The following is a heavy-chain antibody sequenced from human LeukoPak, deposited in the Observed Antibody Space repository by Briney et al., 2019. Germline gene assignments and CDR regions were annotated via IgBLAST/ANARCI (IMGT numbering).Heavy chain of an antibody. J-gene: IGHJ3*02. D-gene: IGHD2-21*02. CDR3: AKDAGDSDAFDS. V-gene: IGHV3-9*01. Sequence: GGSLRLSCAASGFTFDNYAMRWVRQAPGKGLEWVSGISWNSGSIGYADSVKGRFTISRDNAKNSLYLQMNSLRAEDAALYYCAKDAGDSDAFDSWGQGTMVTVSS. CDR1: GFTFDNYA. CDR2: ISWNSGSI.